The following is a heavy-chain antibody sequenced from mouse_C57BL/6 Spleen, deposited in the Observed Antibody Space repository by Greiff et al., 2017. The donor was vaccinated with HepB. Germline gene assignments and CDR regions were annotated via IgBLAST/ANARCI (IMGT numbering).Heavy chain of an antibody. J-gene: IGHJ4*01. Sequence: QVQLQQSGAELVKPGASVKISCKASGYAFSSYWMNWVKQRPGKGLEWIGQIYPGDGDTNYNGKFKGKATLTADTSSSPAYMQLSSLTSEDSAVYFWSREVLRRGYAMDYWGQGTSVTVSS. CDR2: IYPGDGDT. CDR3: SREVLRRGYAMDY. CDR1: GYAFSSYW. D-gene: IGHD2-4*01. V-gene: IGHV1-80*01.